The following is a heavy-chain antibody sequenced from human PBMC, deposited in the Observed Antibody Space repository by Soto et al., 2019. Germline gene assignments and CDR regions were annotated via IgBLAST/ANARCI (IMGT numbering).Heavy chain of an antibody. V-gene: IGHV3-23*01. CDR1: GFTFSSYA. Sequence: EVQLLESGGGLVQPGGSLRLSCAASGFTFSSYAMSWVRQAPGKGLEWVSAISGSGGSTYYADSVKGRFTISRDNSKNPLYLQMNSLRAEDTAVYYCAKSSGQSGGSCYDWGQGTLVTVSS. J-gene: IGHJ4*02. CDR3: AKSSGQSGGSCYD. D-gene: IGHD2-15*01. CDR2: ISGSGGST.